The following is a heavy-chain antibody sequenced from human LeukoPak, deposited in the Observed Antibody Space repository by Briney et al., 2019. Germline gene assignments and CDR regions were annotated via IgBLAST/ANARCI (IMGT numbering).Heavy chain of an antibody. D-gene: IGHD3-22*01. CDR3: ATLPYYYDSSGSYYFDY. Sequence: SGGSLRLSCAASGFTFSSYWMSWVRQAPGKGLEWVAKVKDDGSEKYYVDSVKGRFTISRDNSKNTLYLQMNSLRVEDTAVYYCATLPYYYDSSGSYYFDYWGQGTLVTVSS. J-gene: IGHJ4*02. CDR2: VKDDGSEK. CDR1: GFTFSSYW. V-gene: IGHV3-7*01.